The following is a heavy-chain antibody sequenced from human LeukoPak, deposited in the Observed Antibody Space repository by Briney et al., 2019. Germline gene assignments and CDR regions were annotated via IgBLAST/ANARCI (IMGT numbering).Heavy chain of an antibody. V-gene: IGHV3-23*01. CDR3: AKETVVVVAATPDAFDI. D-gene: IGHD2-15*01. J-gene: IGHJ3*02. CDR2: ISGSGGST. Sequence: GGSLRLSCTASGLTLSTYAMSWVRQAPGKGLEWVSGISGSGGSTHYADSVKDRFTISRDNSKNTLYLQMNSLRAEDTAVYYCAKETVVVVAATPDAFDIWGQGTMVTVSS. CDR1: GLTLSTYA.